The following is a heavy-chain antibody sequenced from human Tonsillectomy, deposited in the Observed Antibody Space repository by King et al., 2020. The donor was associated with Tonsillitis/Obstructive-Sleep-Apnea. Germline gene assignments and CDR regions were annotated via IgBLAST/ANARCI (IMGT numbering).Heavy chain of an antibody. J-gene: IGHJ6*03. Sequence: QLQESGPGLVKPSDTLSLTCAVSGYSISSNNWWGWIRQPPGKGLEWIGFIYYTGSIYYNPSLKSLVTMSVDTSKHQFSLRLSAVTAVDTAVYYCARVPAGTFFYYMDGGGKGTTVTVSS. V-gene: IGHV4-28*05. D-gene: IGHD2/OR15-2a*01. CDR2: IYYTGSI. CDR3: ARVPAGTFFYYMDG. CDR1: GYSISSNNW.